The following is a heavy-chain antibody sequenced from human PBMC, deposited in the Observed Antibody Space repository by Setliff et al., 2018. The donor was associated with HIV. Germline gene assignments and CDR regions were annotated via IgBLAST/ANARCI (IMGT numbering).Heavy chain of an antibody. D-gene: IGHD7-27*01. J-gene: IGHJ2*01. CDR2: IYGSGTI. Sequence: PSETLSLTCTVSGASVSTYYWSWIRQPAGKGLEWIGRIYGSGTINYNPYLKSQVIMSVDTSKNVFSLKLTSLTAADTAVYYCARSLGITYFDLWGRGTLVTVSS. V-gene: IGHV4-4*07. CDR1: GASVSTYY. CDR3: ARSLGITYFDL.